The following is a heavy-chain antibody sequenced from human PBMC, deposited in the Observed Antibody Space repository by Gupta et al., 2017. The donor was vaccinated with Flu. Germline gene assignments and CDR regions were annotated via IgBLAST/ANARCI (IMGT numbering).Heavy chain of an antibody. V-gene: IGHV3-21*01. CDR3: ARLRCSRTSCYQSPADYYYYYMDV. D-gene: IGHD2-2*01. CDR2: ISSSSSYI. Sequence: SISSSSSYIYYADSVKGRFTISRDNAQNSLYLQMNSLRAEDTAVYYCARLRCSRTSCYQSPADYYYYYMDVWGKGTTVTVSS. J-gene: IGHJ6*03.